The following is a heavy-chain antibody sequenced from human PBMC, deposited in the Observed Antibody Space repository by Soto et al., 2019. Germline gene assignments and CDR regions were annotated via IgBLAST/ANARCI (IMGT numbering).Heavy chain of an antibody. V-gene: IGHV4-31*03. J-gene: IGHJ4*01. CDR3: ARGVLH. CDR1: GGSISSGGYY. Sequence: QVQLQESGPGLVQPSQTLSLTCTVSGGSISSGGYYWSWIRQHPGTGLEWIGHISSSGSTYYNTSLTSRFTRSVDTSRNQFSLIVTSVTAADTAVYSCARGVLHWGQGTLVTVSS. CDR2: ISSSGST.